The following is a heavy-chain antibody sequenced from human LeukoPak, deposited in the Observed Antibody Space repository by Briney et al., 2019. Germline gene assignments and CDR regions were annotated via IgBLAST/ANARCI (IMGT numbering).Heavy chain of an antibody. D-gene: IGHD2/OR15-2a*01. Sequence: SETLSLTCTVSGGSISSGDYYWSWTRQPPGKGLEWIGYIYYSGSTYYNPSLKSRVTISVDTSKNQFSLKLSSVTAADTAVYYCARDQEVLTGRFDPWGQGTLVTVSS. V-gene: IGHV4-30-4*01. J-gene: IGHJ5*02. CDR3: ARDQEVLTGRFDP. CDR2: IYYSGST. CDR1: GGSISSGDYY.